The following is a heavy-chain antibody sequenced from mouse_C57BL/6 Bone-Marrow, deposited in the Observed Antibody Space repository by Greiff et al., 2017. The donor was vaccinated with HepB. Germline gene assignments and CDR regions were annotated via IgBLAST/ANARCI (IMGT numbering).Heavy chain of an antibody. V-gene: IGHV10-1*01. CDR3: VRHDDGYHGGFAY. CDR2: IRSKSNNYAT. Sequence: GGGLVQPKGSLKLSCAASGFRFNTYAMNWVRQAPGKGLEWVARIRSKSNNYATYYADSVKDRFTISRDDSESMLYLQMNNLKTEDTAMYYCVRHDDGYHGGFAYWGQGTLVTVSA. CDR1: GFRFNTYA. D-gene: IGHD2-3*01. J-gene: IGHJ3*01.